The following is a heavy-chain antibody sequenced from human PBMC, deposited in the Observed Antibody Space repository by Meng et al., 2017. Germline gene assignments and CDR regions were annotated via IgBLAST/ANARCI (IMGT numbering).Heavy chain of an antibody. Sequence: EVQLVESGGGLVKPGGSLSRSCVASGFRVTDAWMSWVRQAPGKGLEWVGRINSNSDGGTTDYAAPVKGRFTISRDDSKNTLYLQMNSLITEDTAVYFCATGAAAADHWGQGTLVTVSS. V-gene: IGHV3-15*01. CDR2: INSNSDGGTT. CDR1: GFRVTDAW. J-gene: IGHJ4*02. D-gene: IGHD6-13*01. CDR3: ATGAAAADH.